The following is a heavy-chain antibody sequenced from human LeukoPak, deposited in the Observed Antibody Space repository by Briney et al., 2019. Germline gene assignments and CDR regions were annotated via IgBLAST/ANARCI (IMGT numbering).Heavy chain of an antibody. CDR2: ISGSGGST. D-gene: IGHD5-12*01. J-gene: IGHJ4*02. CDR1: GFTFSSYA. Sequence: GGSLRLSCAASGFTFSSYAMSWVRQAPGKGLEWVSAISGSGGSTYYADSVKGRFTTSRDNSKNTLYLQMNSLRAEDTAVYYCAKFGVATIKPPYWGQGTLVTVSS. V-gene: IGHV3-23*01. CDR3: AKFGVATIKPPY.